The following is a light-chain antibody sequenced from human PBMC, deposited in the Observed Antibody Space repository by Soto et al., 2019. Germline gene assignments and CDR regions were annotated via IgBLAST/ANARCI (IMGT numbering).Light chain of an antibody. CDR2: AAS. Sequence: DIQMTQSPSSLSASVGDRVTITCRASQSIRNYLNWYQQKPGKAPKLLIYAASSLQSGVPSRFSGSVSGTDFTLTFSSLQPEDFATYYCQQSYSAPYTFGQGTKLEIK. V-gene: IGKV1-39*01. CDR3: QQSYSAPYT. J-gene: IGKJ2*01. CDR1: QSIRNY.